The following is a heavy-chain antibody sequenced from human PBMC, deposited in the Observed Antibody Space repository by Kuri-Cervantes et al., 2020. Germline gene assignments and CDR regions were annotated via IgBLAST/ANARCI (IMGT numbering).Heavy chain of an antibody. J-gene: IGHJ2*01. D-gene: IGHD1-14*01. CDR1: GFTFSSYA. Sequence: GESLKISCAASGFTFSSYAMSWVRQAPGKGLEWVSAISGSGGSTYYADSVKGRFTISRDNSKNTLYLQMNSLRAEDTAVYYCARDRRSELISGVHQWYFDLWGRGTLVTVSS. CDR3: ARDRRSELISGVHQWYFDL. V-gene: IGHV3-23*01. CDR2: ISGSGGST.